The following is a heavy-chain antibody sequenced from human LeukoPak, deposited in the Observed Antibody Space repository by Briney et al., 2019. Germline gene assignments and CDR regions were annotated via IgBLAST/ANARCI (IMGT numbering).Heavy chain of an antibody. D-gene: IGHD1-26*01. CDR2: ITSGSSHI. Sequence: PGGSLRLSCAASGFTFSSYSMNWVRQTPGQGLEWVSSITSGSSHIYYADSVKGRFTISRDNAKSSLYLQMNSLRAEDTAVYYCARDPYSGSYGADYYYYMDVWGKGTTVTISS. V-gene: IGHV3-21*01. J-gene: IGHJ6*03. CDR3: ARDPYSGSYGADYYYYMDV. CDR1: GFTFSSYS.